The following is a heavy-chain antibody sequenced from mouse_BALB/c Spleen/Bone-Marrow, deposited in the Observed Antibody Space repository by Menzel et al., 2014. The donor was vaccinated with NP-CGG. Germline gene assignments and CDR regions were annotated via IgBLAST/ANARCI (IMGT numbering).Heavy chain of an antibody. CDR1: GYTFTSYY. CDR2: INPSNGGT. J-gene: IGHJ2*01. CDR3: TRRSLYGTPDY. Sequence: QVRLQQPGAELVRPGASVKLSCKASGYTFTSYYMYWVKQRPGQGLEWIGEINPSNGGTNFNEKFKSKATLTVDKSSSTAYMQLSSLTSEDSAVYYCTRRSLYGTPDYWGQGTTLTVSS. V-gene: IGHV1S81*02. D-gene: IGHD2-10*02.